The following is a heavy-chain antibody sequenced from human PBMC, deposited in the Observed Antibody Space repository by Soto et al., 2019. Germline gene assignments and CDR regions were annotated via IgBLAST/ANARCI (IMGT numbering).Heavy chain of an antibody. V-gene: IGHV4-39*01. D-gene: IGHD6-19*01. CDR2: IYYRGTT. CDR1: SASISSNTYY. J-gene: IGHJ4*02. CDR3: TGHSSGAPIG. Sequence: QLQLQESGPGLVKPSETLSLTCTVSSASISSNTYYWGWIRQPPGRGLEWIASIYYRGTTYYKPSLKSRPTIPVSTSKHQFSLKLGSVTAADTAVYYCTGHSSGAPIGWGQGTLVTVSS.